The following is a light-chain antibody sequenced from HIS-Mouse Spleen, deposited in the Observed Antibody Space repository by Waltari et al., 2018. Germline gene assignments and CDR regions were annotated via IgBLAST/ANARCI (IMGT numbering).Light chain of an antibody. J-gene: IGLJ3*02. CDR1: ALPKKY. CDR2: EDS. V-gene: IGLV3-10*01. CDR3: YSTDSSGNHRV. Sequence: SYELTQPPSVSVSPGQTARITCSGDALPKKYAYWYQQKSGQAPVLVIYEDSQRPSRIPERFSGSSSGTMATLTISGAQVEDEADYYCYSTDSSGNHRVFGGGTKLTVL.